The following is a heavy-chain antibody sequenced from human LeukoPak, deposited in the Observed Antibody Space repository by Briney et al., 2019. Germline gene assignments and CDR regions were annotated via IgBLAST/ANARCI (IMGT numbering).Heavy chain of an antibody. CDR3: ASSANWGSWFDP. J-gene: IGHJ5*02. Sequence: PSETLSLTCAVYGGSFSGYYWSWIRQPPGKGLEWIGEINHSGSTNYNPSLKSRVTISVDTSKNQFSLKLSSVTAADTAVYYCASSANWGSWFDPWGQGTLVTVSS. V-gene: IGHV4-34*01. D-gene: IGHD3-10*01. CDR1: GGSFSGYY. CDR2: INHSGST.